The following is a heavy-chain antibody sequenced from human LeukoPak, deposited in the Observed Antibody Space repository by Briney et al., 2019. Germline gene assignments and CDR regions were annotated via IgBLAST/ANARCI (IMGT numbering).Heavy chain of an antibody. V-gene: IGHV5-51*01. J-gene: IGHJ4*02. CDR1: GYSFTSYW. Sequence: SGESLKISCKGSGYSFTSYWIGWVRQMPGKGLEWMGIIYLGDSDTRYSPSFQGQVTISADKSISTAYLQWSSLKASDTAMYYCARQIWAEKNYYDSSGYYHYFDYWGQGTLVTVSS. CDR3: ARQIWAEKNYYDSSGYYHYFDY. D-gene: IGHD3-22*01. CDR2: IYLGDSDT.